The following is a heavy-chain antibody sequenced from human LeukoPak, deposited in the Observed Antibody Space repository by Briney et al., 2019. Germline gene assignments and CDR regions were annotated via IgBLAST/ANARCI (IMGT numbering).Heavy chain of an antibody. CDR1: GDSVSSNSAA. D-gene: IGHD2-2*01. CDR2: TYYRSKWYN. Sequence: SQTLSLTCAISGDSVSSNSAAWNWIRQSPSRGLEWLGRTYYRSKWYNDYAVSVKSRITINPDTSKNQFSLQLNSVTPEDTAVYYCAREQYCSSTSCYASYFDYWGQGTLVTVSS. J-gene: IGHJ4*02. CDR3: AREQYCSSTSCYASYFDY. V-gene: IGHV6-1*01.